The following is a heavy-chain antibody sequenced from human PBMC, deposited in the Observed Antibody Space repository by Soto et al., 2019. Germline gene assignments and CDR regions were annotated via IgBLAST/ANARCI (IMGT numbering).Heavy chain of an antibody. V-gene: IGHV1-18*01. CDR2: ISAYTANT. D-gene: IGHD1-26*01. CDR1: GYTFTSYG. Sequence: ASVKVSCKASGYTFTSYGIGWVRQAPGQGLEWMGWISAYTANTHYAQKLQGRVTMPTDTSTSTAYMELRSLRSDDTAVYYCPRAIVAARRRDWFDPWGQGTLVTVSS. J-gene: IGHJ5*02. CDR3: PRAIVAARRRDWFDP.